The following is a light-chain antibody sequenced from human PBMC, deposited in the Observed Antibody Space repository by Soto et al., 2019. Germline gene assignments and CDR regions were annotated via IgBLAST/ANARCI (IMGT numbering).Light chain of an antibody. CDR3: QQRSSGPFT. CDR1: QSIGKY. Sequence: EVVLTQSPATLSLSPGEGATLSCRASQSIGKYLAWYQQKPGQAPRLLIYATSNRATGIPARFRGSGSGTDVPLTISSLETEDVPVYYCQQRSSGPFTFGPVNKVDIK. J-gene: IGKJ3*01. CDR2: ATS. V-gene: IGKV3-11*01.